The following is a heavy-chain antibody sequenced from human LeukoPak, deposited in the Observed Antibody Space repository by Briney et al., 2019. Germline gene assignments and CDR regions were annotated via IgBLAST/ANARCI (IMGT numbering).Heavy chain of an antibody. D-gene: IGHD5-18*01. Sequence: SETLSLTCTVSGGSISSSSYSWGWIRQPPGKGLEWIGSIYYSGSTYYNPSLKSRVTISVDMSKNQFSLRLSSVTAADTAVYYCARQVYSFGYYYFDYWGQGTLVTASS. CDR1: GGSISSSSYS. CDR3: ARQVYSFGYYYFDY. J-gene: IGHJ4*02. CDR2: IYYSGST. V-gene: IGHV4-39*01.